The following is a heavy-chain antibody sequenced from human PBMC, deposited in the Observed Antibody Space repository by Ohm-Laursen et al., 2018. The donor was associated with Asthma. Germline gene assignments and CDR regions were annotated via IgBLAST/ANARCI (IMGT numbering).Heavy chain of an antibody. CDR3: AKGRSGYYYRWFDP. CDR1: GFTFGDYA. CDR2: IRWNSDST. V-gene: IGHV3-9*01. D-gene: IGHD3-22*01. J-gene: IGHJ5*02. Sequence: SLRLSCTASGFTFGDYAMHWVRQRPGKGLEWVSGIRWNSDSTGYVDSVKGRFTISRDNSKNTLYLQMNSLRAEDTAVYYCAKGRSGYYYRWFDPWGQGTLVTVSS.